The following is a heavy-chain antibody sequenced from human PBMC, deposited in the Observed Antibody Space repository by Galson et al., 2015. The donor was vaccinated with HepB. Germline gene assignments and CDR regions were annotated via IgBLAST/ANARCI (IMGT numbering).Heavy chain of an antibody. V-gene: IGHV5-51*01. J-gene: IGHJ4*02. CDR1: GYSFTNYW. CDR3: VRQYPYRVRGGTKYSFDY. Sequence: QSGAEVKKTGESLKISCKGSGYSFTNYWIGWVRQMHGKGLEWKGIISPGDSETRYRPSFQGQVTMSADKSISTASLQWSSLKASDTAIYYCVRQYPYRVRGGTKYSFDYWGQGTLVTVSS. CDR2: ISPGDSET. D-gene: IGHD3-10*01.